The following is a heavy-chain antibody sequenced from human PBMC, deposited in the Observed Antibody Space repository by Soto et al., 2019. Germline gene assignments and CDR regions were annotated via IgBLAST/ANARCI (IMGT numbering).Heavy chain of an antibody. CDR1: GGSVSSSNYY. V-gene: IGHV4-61*01. CDR2: IYYSGNT. Sequence: QVQLQESGPGLVKPSETLSLTCTVSGGSVSSSNYYWNWIRQPPGKGLEWIGYIYYSGNTNYNPSLKSRLTISVDTSKNQFSLKFSSVTTADTAVYYCARGGVRMGDDWGQGTLVTVSS. D-gene: IGHD2-15*01. J-gene: IGHJ4*02. CDR3: ARGGVRMGDD.